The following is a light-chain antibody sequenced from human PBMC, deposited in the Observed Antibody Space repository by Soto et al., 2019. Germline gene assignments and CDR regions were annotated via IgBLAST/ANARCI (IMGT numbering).Light chain of an antibody. V-gene: IGKV1-5*03. CDR1: QTISSW. CDR3: QHYNSYSDA. J-gene: IGKJ1*01. Sequence: DIQMTQSPSTLSGSVGDRVTITCRASQTISSWLAWYQQKPGKAPKLLIYKASTLKSGVPSRFSGSGSVTEFTLTISNLQPDDFATYYCQHYNSYSDAFGQGTKVERK. CDR2: KAS.